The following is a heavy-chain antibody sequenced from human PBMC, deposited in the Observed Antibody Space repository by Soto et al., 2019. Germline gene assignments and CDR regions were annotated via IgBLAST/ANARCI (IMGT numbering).Heavy chain of an antibody. Sequence: GESLKISCAASGFTFSSYAMSWVRQAPGKGLEWVGRIKSKTDGGTTDYAAPVKGRFTISRDDSKNTLYLQMNSLKTEDTAVYYCTTAQGPHYYYYGMDVWGQGTTVTVSS. CDR3: TTAQGPHYYYYGMDV. V-gene: IGHV3-15*01. CDR2: IKSKTDGGTT. CDR1: GFTFSSYA. J-gene: IGHJ6*02.